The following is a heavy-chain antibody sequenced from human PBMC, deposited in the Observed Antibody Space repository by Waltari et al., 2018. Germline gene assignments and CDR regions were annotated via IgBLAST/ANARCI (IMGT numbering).Heavy chain of an antibody. Sequence: QVQLVQSGAEVKKPGSSVKVSCKASGGTFSSYTISWVRQAPGQGLEWMGRIIPSLGIANYAQKFQGRVTITADKSTSTAYMELSSLRSEDTAVYYCARGGTAAAHNYWGQGTLVTVSS. V-gene: IGHV1-69*02. CDR2: IIPSLGIA. CDR3: ARGGTAAAHNY. D-gene: IGHD6-13*01. J-gene: IGHJ4*02. CDR1: GGTFSSYT.